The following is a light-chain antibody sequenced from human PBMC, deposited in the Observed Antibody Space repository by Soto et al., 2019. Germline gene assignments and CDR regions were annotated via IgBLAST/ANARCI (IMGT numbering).Light chain of an antibody. CDR1: QSVTSSY. CDR2: GTS. J-gene: IGKJ1*01. CDR3: QQYGSSLWK. Sequence: EIVLTQSPGTLSLFPGERATLSCRASQSVTSSYLAWYQQKPGQAPRLVIYGTSTRATGIPDRFSGSGSGTDFTLTIRRLEPEDFAVYYCQQYGSSLWKFGQGTKVEI. V-gene: IGKV3-20*01.